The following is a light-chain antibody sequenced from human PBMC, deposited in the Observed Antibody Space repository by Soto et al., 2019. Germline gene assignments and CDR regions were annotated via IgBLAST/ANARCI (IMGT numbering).Light chain of an antibody. CDR1: NIGSKS. J-gene: IGLJ3*02. CDR2: ENS. V-gene: IGLV3-21*02. Sequence: SYELTQPPSVSVAPGQTARIACGGNNIGSKSVHWYQQKPGQAPVLVVYENSGRPSGIPERFSGSNSGDTATLTISRVEAGDEADYYCQVWDSRSDHWVFGGGTKLTVL. CDR3: QVWDSRSDHWV.